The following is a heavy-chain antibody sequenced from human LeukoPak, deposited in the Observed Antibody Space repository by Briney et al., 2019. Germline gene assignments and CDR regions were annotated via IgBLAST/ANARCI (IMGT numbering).Heavy chain of an antibody. V-gene: IGHV3-53*01. CDR2: IYSGGST. D-gene: IGHD6-19*01. Sequence: PGGSLRLSCVGSGFTVSSNYMSWVRQAPGKGLEWVSVIYSGGSTYYADSVKGRFTISRDNSKNTLYLQMNSLRAEDTAVYYCAKTSKVAVAGTDVPHYYFDYWGQGTLVTVSS. CDR1: GFTVSSNY. CDR3: AKTSKVAVAGTDVPHYYFDY. J-gene: IGHJ4*02.